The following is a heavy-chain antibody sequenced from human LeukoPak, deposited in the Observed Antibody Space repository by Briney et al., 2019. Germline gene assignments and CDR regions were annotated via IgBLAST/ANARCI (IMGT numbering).Heavy chain of an antibody. CDR1: GFTFSDYY. V-gene: IGHV3-11*01. CDR2: ISSSGSTI. D-gene: IGHD3-22*01. CDR3: ARDPYYDSSGYSY. J-gene: IGHJ4*02. Sequence: GGSLRLSCAASGFTFSDYYMSWIRQAPGEGLEWVSYISSSGSTIYYADSVKGRFTISRDNAKDSLYLQMNSLRAEDTAVYYCARDPYYDSSGYSYWGQGTLVTVSS.